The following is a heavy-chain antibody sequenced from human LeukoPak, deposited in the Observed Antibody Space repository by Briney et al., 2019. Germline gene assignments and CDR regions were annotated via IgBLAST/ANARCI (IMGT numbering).Heavy chain of an antibody. CDR3: ARDYYGSGSGDY. CDR1: GYTFTSYG. Sequence: ASVKVSCKASGYTFTSYGISWVRQAPGQGLEWMGWISAYNGNTNYAQKLQGRVTMTTDTSTSTAYMELSSLRSEDTAVYYCARDYYGSGSGDYWGQGTLVTVSS. CDR2: ISAYNGNT. V-gene: IGHV1-18*01. D-gene: IGHD3-10*01. J-gene: IGHJ4*02.